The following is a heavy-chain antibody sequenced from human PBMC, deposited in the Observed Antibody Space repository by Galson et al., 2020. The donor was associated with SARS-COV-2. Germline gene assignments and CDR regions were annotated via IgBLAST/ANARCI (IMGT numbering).Heavy chain of an antibody. CDR3: ARVSGSDDVVVPTSIPYYYIDV. J-gene: IGHJ6*03. V-gene: IGHV4-30-4*01. D-gene: IGHD2-2*02. CDR1: GGSISSADYY. Sequence: SETLSLTCTVSGGSISSADYYWSWIRQPPGKGLEWIGYIYYSGSTYYTPSLKSRLTILIDTSKNQFSLKLSSVTAADTAVYHCARVSGSDDVVVPTSIPYYYIDVWGKGTTVTVSS. CDR2: IYYSGST.